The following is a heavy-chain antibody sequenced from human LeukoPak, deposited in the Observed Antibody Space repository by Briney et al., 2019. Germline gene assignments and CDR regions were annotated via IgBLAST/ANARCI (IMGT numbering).Heavy chain of an antibody. J-gene: IGHJ5*02. Sequence: PSETLSLTCAVYGGSFSGYYWSWIRQPPGKGLEWIGEINHSGSTNYNPSLTSRVTISVDTSKNQFSLKLTSVTSAHTAMYYCASGRKTLLWFGGLSTGHWFDAWGQGTLVTVSS. CDR2: INHSGST. D-gene: IGHD3-10*01. CDR3: ASGRKTLLWFGGLSTGHWFDA. V-gene: IGHV4-34*01. CDR1: GGSFSGYY.